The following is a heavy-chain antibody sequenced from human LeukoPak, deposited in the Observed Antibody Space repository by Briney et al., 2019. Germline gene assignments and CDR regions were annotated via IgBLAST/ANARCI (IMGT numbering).Heavy chain of an antibody. CDR2: FYTSGTT. D-gene: IGHD6-19*01. J-gene: IGHJ4*02. Sequence: SSETLSLTCTVSGGSINSGHYYWSWIRQSAGKGLEWIGRFYTSGTTDYNPSLKSRVTISVDTSKNQFSLKLSSVTAADTAVYYCARYSSGWYGDFDYRGQGTLVTVSS. CDR1: GGSINSGHYY. CDR3: ARYSSGWYGDFDY. V-gene: IGHV4-61*02.